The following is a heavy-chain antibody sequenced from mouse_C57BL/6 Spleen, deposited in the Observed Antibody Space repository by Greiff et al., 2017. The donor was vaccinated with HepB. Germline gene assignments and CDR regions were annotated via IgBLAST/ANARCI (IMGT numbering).Heavy chain of an antibody. Sequence: QVQLQQPGAELVMPGASVKLSCKASGYTFTSYWMHWVKQRPGQGLEWIGEIDPSDSYTNYNQKFKGKSTLTVDKSSSTAYMQLSSLTSEDSAVYYCARSPTQCITTVVATSDAMDYWGQGTSVTVSS. V-gene: IGHV1-69*01. CDR2: IDPSDSYT. CDR1: GYTFTSYW. CDR3: ARSPTQCITTVVATSDAMDY. D-gene: IGHD1-1*01. J-gene: IGHJ4*01.